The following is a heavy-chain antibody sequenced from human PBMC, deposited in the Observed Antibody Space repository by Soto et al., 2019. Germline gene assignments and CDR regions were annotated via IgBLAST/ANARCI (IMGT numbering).Heavy chain of an antibody. Sequence: QVQLVQSGAQVKKPGASVKVSCKASGYSFTDYGFTWVRQAPGQGLERMGWVNTYKGNTNYAQKFQGRVTMTPDTSTGTAYMELRGLRSDDTALYYCARGRGNYMYFDYWGQGTLVTVSS. CDR3: ARGRGNYMYFDY. CDR1: GYSFTDYG. CDR2: VNTYKGNT. J-gene: IGHJ4*02. D-gene: IGHD1-7*01. V-gene: IGHV1-18*01.